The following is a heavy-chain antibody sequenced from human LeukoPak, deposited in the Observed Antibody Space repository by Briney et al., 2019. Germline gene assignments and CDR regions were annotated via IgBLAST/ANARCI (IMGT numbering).Heavy chain of an antibody. V-gene: IGHV3-23*01. Sequence: GGSLRLSCAASGFTFSSYAMSWVRQAPGKGLEWVSAISGSGGSTYYADSVKGRFTISRDNSKNTLYLQMNSLRAEDTAVYYCAKDLYYDILTGPHYWGQGTLVTVSS. CDR1: GFTFSSYA. CDR3: AKDLYYDILTGPHY. D-gene: IGHD3-9*01. J-gene: IGHJ4*02. CDR2: ISGSGGST.